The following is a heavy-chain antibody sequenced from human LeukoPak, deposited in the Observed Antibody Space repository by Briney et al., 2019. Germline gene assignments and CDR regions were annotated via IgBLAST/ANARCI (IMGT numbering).Heavy chain of an antibody. Sequence: RPSETLSLTCTVSGGSISSSSYYWGWIRQPPGKGLEWIGSIYYSGSTYYNPSLKSRVTISVDTSKNQFSLKLSSVTAADTAVYYCARHVAIFGVVISWFDPWGQGTLVTVSS. CDR1: GGSISSSSYY. V-gene: IGHV4-39*01. CDR3: ARHVAIFGVVISWFDP. J-gene: IGHJ5*02. D-gene: IGHD3-3*01. CDR2: IYYSGST.